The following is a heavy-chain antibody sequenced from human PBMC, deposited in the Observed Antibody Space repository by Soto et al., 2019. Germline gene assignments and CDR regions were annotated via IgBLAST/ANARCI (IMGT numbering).Heavy chain of an antibody. CDR2: IYYSGST. D-gene: IGHD6-13*01. Sequence: QVQLQESGPGLVKPSETLSLTCTVSGGSISSYYWSWIRQPPGKGLEWIGYIYYSGSTNYNPSLKSRVTISVDTSKNQFSLKLSSVTAADTAVYYCARGAYSSSPLISINPDIFDYWGQGTLVTVSS. CDR3: ARGAYSSSPLISINPDIFDY. CDR1: GGSISSYY. J-gene: IGHJ4*02. V-gene: IGHV4-59*01.